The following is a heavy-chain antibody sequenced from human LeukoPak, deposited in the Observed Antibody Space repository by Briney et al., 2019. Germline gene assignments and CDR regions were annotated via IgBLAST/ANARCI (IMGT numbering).Heavy chain of an antibody. D-gene: IGHD4-17*01. CDR1: GYTFTGYY. CDR2: INPNSGGT. V-gene: IGHV1-2*02. J-gene: IGHJ6*03. CDR3: ARSYGDYANYYYYYMDV. Sequence: GASVKVSCKASGYTFTGYYMHWVRQAPGQGLEWMGWINPNSGGTSYAQKFQGRVTMTRDTSISTAYMELSRLRSDDTAVYYCARSYGDYANYYYYYMDVWGKGTTVTVSS.